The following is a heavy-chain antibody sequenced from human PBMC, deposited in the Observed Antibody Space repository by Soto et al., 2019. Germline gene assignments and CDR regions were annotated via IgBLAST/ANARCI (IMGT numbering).Heavy chain of an antibody. CDR1: GYTFTSYA. CDR3: ARSIVVVTALDY. CDR2: INAGNGNT. J-gene: IGHJ4*02. D-gene: IGHD2-21*02. Sequence: QVQLVQSGAEEKKPGASVKVSCKASGYTFTSYAMHWVRQAPGQRLEWMGWINAGNGNTKYSQKFQGRVTITRDTSASTAYMELSSLRSEDTAVYYCARSIVVVTALDYWGQGTLATVPS. V-gene: IGHV1-3*05.